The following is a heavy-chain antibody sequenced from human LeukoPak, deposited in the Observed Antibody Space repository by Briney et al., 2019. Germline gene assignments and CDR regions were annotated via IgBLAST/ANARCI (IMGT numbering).Heavy chain of an antibody. CDR3: ARDPPHKYSSGELDY. D-gene: IGHD6-19*01. CDR1: GFTFSSYS. Sequence: PGGSVRLSCAASGFTFSSYSMNWVRQAPGKGLEWVSSISSSSYIYYADSVKGRFTISRDNAKNSLYLQMNSLRAEDTAVYYCARDPPHKYSSGELDYWGQGTLVTVSS. V-gene: IGHV3-21*01. CDR2: ISSSSYI. J-gene: IGHJ4*02.